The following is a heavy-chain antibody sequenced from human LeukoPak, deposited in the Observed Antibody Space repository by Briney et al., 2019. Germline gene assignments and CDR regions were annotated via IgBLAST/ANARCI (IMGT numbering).Heavy chain of an antibody. Sequence: QPGRSLRLSCAASGFTFSSYWMHWVRQAPGKGLLWVSRINSDGSSTSYADSVKGRFTISRDNAKNTLYLQMNSLRAEDTAVYYCARYDYYDSSGYKIAQYFQHWGQGTLVTVSS. D-gene: IGHD3-22*01. CDR2: INSDGSST. V-gene: IGHV3-74*01. CDR3: ARYDYYDSSGYKIAQYFQH. J-gene: IGHJ1*01. CDR1: GFTFSSYW.